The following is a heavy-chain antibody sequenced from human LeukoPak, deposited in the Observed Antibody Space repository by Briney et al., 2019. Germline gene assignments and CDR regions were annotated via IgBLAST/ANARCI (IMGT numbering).Heavy chain of an antibody. J-gene: IGHJ4*02. CDR1: GGSVSSSDCY. Sequence: SETLSLTCTVSGGSVSSSDCYWGWIRQPPGKGLEWIGDIFYIGKTNYNPSLKSRVTISVDTSKNQFSLKLTSVTAADTAVYYCARVFDSWGQGTLVTVSS. CDR3: ARVFDS. CDR2: IFYIGKT. V-gene: IGHV4-39*07.